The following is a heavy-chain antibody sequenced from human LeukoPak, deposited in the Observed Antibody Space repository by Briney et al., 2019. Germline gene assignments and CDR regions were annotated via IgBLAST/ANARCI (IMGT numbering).Heavy chain of an antibody. V-gene: IGHV3-21*01. CDR3: ARVTDTEEGYYFDY. CDR2: IRSSSSYI. D-gene: IGHD6-13*01. J-gene: IGHJ4*02. CDR1: GFIFSSFY. Sequence: GRTVSLLRAASGFIFSSFYMNWVRQASGKGLEWVSSIRSSSSYIYYADSVKGRFTTSRDNAKNSLYLQMNSLRAEDTAVYYCARVTDTEEGYYFDYWGQGTLVTVSS.